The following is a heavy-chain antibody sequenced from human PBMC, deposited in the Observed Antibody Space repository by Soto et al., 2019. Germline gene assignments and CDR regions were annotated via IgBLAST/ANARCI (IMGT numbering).Heavy chain of an antibody. J-gene: IGHJ4*02. CDR3: ARDRSYYYDSSGFYGFDY. V-gene: IGHV4-61*01. CDR1: GGSVSSGSYC. CDR2: IYYSGST. Sequence: QVQLQESGPGLVKPSETLSLTCAVSGGSVSSGSYCWTWIRQPPGKGLEWIGYIYYSGSTNYNPSRKSRVTISVDTSKNQFSLKLSSVTAADTAVYYCARDRSYYYDSSGFYGFDYWGQGTRVTVSS. D-gene: IGHD3-22*01.